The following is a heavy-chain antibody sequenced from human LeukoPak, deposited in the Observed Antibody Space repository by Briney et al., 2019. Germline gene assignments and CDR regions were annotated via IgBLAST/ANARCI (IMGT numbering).Heavy chain of an antibody. CDR1: GFTFSSYG. CDR3: AREFDDSSGYSFDY. Sequence: PGGSLRLSCAASGFTFSSYGMHWVRQAPGKGLEWVAVIWYDGSNKYYADSVKGRFTISRDNSKNTLYLQMNSLRAEDTAVYYCAREFDDSSGYSFDYWGQGTLVTVSP. V-gene: IGHV3-33*01. J-gene: IGHJ4*02. D-gene: IGHD3-22*01. CDR2: IWYDGSNK.